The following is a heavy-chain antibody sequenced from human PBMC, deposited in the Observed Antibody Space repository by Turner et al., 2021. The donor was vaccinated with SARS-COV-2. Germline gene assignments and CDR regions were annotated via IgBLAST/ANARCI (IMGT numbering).Heavy chain of an antibody. V-gene: IGHV3-21*01. CDR2: IGSPSST. CDR3: ARGCTNAVCIQY. Sequence: EVQLVESGGGLVKPGGSLRLPCAASGLKFNNYTMTWVRQAPGKGLGWVSSIGSPSSTYYADSVKGRFTISRDNAKNSLFLQMNSLRGEDTAVYYCARGCTNAVCIQYWGQGTLVTVSS. CDR1: GLKFNNYT. D-gene: IGHD2-8*01. J-gene: IGHJ4*02.